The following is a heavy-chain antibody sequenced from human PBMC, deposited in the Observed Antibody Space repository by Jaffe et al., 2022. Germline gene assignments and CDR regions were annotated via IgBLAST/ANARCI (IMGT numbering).Heavy chain of an antibody. D-gene: IGHD1-1*01. CDR3: TTDPKNEYYFDY. Sequence: EVQLVESGGGLVKPGGSLRLSCAASGFTFSNAWMSWVRQAPGKGLEWVGRIKSKTDGGTTDYAAPVKGRFTISRDDSKNTLYLQMNSLKTEDTAVYYCTTDPKNEYYFDYWGQGTLVTVSS. J-gene: IGHJ4*02. V-gene: IGHV3-15*01. CDR1: GFTFSNAW. CDR2: IKSKTDGGTT.